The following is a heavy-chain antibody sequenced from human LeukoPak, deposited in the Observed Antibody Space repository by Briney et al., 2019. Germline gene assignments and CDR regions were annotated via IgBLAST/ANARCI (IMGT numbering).Heavy chain of an antibody. CDR2: VIPIFGST. D-gene: IGHD3/OR15-3a*01. CDR1: GGTFNIYG. J-gene: IGHJ4*02. CDR3: ARGRDYWTPYFDF. Sequence: GASVNVSCKAPGGTFNIYGVSWVRQAPGQGLEWVGGVIPIFGSTIYAQKFQGRVTISADESTSTAFMDLSSLKSEDTAVYYCARGRDYWTPYFDFWGQGTLVTVSS. V-gene: IGHV1-69*13.